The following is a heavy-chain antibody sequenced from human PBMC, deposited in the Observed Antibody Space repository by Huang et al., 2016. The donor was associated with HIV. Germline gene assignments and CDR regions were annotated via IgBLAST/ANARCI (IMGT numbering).Heavy chain of an antibody. V-gene: IGHV3-30*18. Sequence: QVQLVESGGGVVQPGTSLRLSCAASGFIFSNFGWHWVRQAPGKGVGGVAVMSYDGRSDRYSDSVKGRFTISRDNDKNTLSLEMNRLRHDDTAVYYCAKESRWFSDFDQWGQGTLVTVSS. CDR1: GFIFSNFG. CDR3: AKESRWFSDFDQ. J-gene: IGHJ5*02. CDR2: MSYDGRSD. D-gene: IGHD2-15*01.